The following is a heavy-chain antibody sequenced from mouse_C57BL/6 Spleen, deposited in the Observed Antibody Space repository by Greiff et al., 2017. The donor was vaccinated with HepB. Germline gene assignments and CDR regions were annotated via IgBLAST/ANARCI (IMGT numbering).Heavy chain of an antibody. V-gene: IGHV1-26*01. J-gene: IGHJ1*03. Sequence: EVQLQQSGPELVKPGASVKISCKASGYTFTDYYMNWVKQSHGKSLEWIGDINPNNGGTSYNQKFKGKATLTVDKSSSTAYMELRSLTSEDSAVYYCARMSNWYFDVWGTGTTVTVSS. D-gene: IGHD5-1*01. CDR1: GYTFTDYY. CDR2: INPNNGGT. CDR3: ARMSNWYFDV.